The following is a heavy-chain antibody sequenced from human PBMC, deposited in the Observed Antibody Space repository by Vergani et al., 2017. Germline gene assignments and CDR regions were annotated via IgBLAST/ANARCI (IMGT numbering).Heavy chain of an antibody. CDR2: INAGNGNT. CDR1: GYTFTSYA. V-gene: IGHV1-3*01. J-gene: IGHJ4*02. CDR3: AREAPEYYFDY. Sequence: QVPLVQSGAAVKKPGASVKVSCTASGYTFTSYAMHWVRQAPGQRLEWMGWINAGNGNTKYSQKFQGRVTITRDTSASTAYMELSSLRSEDTAVYYCAREAPEYYFDYWGQGTLVTVSS.